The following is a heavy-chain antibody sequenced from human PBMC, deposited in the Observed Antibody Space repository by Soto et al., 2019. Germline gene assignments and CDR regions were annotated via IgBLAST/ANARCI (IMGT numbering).Heavy chain of an antibody. CDR3: AREYSSGGWED. V-gene: IGHV1-8*01. Sequence: QVQLVQSGAEVKKPGASVKVSCKASGYTFTSYDINWVRQATGQGLEWMGWMNPNSGNTGDAQKFQGRVTMNRNTSIITAYMELSSLGSEDTAGYYSAREYSSGGWEDWGQGTRVSVPS. CDR2: MNPNSGNT. J-gene: IGHJ4*02. D-gene: IGHD6-19*01. CDR1: GYTFTSYD.